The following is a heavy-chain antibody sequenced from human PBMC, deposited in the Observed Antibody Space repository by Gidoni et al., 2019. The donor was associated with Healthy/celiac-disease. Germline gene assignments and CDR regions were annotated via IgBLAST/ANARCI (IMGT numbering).Heavy chain of an antibody. CDR1: GGSISSGSYY. Sequence: QVQLQESGPGLVKPPQTLSLTCTVSGGSISSGSYYWSWIRQPAGKGLEWIGRIYTSRSTNYNPSSKSRVTISVDTYKNQCSLKLSSVTAADTAVYYCAREECVWVRGDAFEIWGKGTMVTVSS. D-gene: IGHD3-10*01. CDR3: AREECVWVRGDAFEI. J-gene: IGHJ3*02. CDR2: IYTSRST. V-gene: IGHV4-61*02.